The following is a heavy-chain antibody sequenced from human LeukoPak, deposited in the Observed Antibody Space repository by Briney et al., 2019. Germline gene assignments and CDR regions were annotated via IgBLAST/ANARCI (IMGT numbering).Heavy chain of an antibody. CDR1: GGDFTDYY. CDR3: ARGWYCSRGSCYFLDS. Sequence: SETLSLTCAVYGGDFTDYYWSWIRQPPGGGLEWIGEINHRGGTNYNASLKSRLTMSVDSSKNQIFLRLNSVTAADTALYYCARGWYCSRGSCYFLDSWGQGTLVTVSS. CDR2: INHRGGT. J-gene: IGHJ4*02. V-gene: IGHV4-34*01. D-gene: IGHD2-15*01.